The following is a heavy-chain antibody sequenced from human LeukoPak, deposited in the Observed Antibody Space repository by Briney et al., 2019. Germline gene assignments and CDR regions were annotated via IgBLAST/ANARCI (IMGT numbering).Heavy chain of an antibody. CDR1: GYTFTGYG. Sequence: ASVKVSCKASGYTFTGYGISWVRQAPGQGLEWMGWMNPTSGNTGYAQKFQGRVTMTRDTSIGTAYMELSSLRSEDSAVYYCARVPNRGDKFDPWGQGTLVTVSS. CDR2: MNPTSGNT. J-gene: IGHJ5*02. CDR3: ARVPNRGDKFDP. D-gene: IGHD4-17*01. V-gene: IGHV1-8*02.